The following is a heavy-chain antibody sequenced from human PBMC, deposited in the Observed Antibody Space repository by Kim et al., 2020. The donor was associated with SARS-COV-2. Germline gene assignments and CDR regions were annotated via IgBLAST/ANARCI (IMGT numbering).Heavy chain of an antibody. J-gene: IGHJ6*02. CDR2: ISSSTGYI. Sequence: GGSLRLSCAASGFTFSAYNMNWVRQAPGKGLEWVSSISSSTGYIYYADSVKGRFTISRDDAKKSLYLQMNSLRAEDTAVYYCARDLGGPYGDYNYYYYAMDVWGQGTTVTVSS. V-gene: IGHV3-21*01. D-gene: IGHD4-17*01. CDR3: ARDLGGPYGDYNYYYYAMDV. CDR1: GFTFSAYN.